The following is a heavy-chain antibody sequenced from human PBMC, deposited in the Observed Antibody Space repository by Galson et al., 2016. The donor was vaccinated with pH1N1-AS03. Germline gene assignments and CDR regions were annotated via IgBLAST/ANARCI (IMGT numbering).Heavy chain of an antibody. J-gene: IGHJ4*02. Sequence: SVKVSCKASGYTFINYDINWVRQAPGQGLEWMGWVNPKSANRGYAQQFQGRVTMTWDTSITTAYMELSSLSSEDTAVYYCARAPISPPGYIYYFDFWGQGTLVTVS. CDR2: VNPKSANR. V-gene: IGHV1-8*01. D-gene: IGHD3-9*01. CDR1: GYTFINYD. CDR3: ARAPISPPGYIYYFDF.